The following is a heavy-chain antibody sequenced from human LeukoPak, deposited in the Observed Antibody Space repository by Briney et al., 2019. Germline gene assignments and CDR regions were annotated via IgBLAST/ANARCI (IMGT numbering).Heavy chain of an antibody. CDR2: ISGSGGTT. V-gene: IGHV3-23*01. Sequence: PGGSLRLSCAASGFTFSIYAMNWVRQAPGKGLEWVSGISGSGGTTYYADSVKGRFTISRDNSKNTLYLQMNSLRAEDTAVYYCAKHLGVVVPTTIGYWGQGTLVTVSS. CDR3: AKHLGVVVPTTIGY. J-gene: IGHJ4*02. CDR1: GFTFSIYA. D-gene: IGHD2-2*02.